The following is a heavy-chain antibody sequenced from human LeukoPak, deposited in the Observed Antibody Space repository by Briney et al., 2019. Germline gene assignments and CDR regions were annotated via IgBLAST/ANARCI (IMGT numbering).Heavy chain of an antibody. CDR2: IYYSGST. CDR3: ARYDSSGKGLDY. V-gene: IGHV4-59*01. CDR1: GGSISSYY. J-gene: IGHJ4*02. Sequence: SETLSLTCTVSGGSISSYYWSWIRQPPGKGLEWIGYIYYSGSTNYNPSLKRQVTISVDTSKNQFSLKLSSVTAADTAVYYCARYDSSGKGLDYWGQGTLVTVSS. D-gene: IGHD3-22*01.